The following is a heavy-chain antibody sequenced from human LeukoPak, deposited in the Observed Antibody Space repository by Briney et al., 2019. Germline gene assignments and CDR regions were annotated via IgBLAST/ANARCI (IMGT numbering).Heavy chain of an antibody. CDR2: INPNSGGT. D-gene: IGHD5-12*01. J-gene: IGHJ4*02. Sequence: ASVKVSCKASGYTLTGYYMHWVRQAPGQGLEWMGWINPNSGGTNYAQKFQGRVTMTRDTSISAAYMELNRLRSDDAAVYYCAKSPRGYIEFWGQGTLVTVSS. CDR1: GYTLTGYY. CDR3: AKSPRGYIEF. V-gene: IGHV1-2*02.